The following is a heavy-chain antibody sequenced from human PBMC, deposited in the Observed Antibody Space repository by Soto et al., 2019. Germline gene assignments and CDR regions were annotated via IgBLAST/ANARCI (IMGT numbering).Heavy chain of an antibody. Sequence: SETLSLTCTVSGGSISSYYWSWIRQPPGKGLEWIGYIYYSGSTNYNPSLKSRVTISVDTSKNQFSLKLSSVTAADTAVYYCARGPMIYDFWSGYYHLQHWGQGTLVTVSS. CDR3: ARGPMIYDFWSGYYHLQH. J-gene: IGHJ1*01. CDR2: IYYSGST. CDR1: GGSISSYY. D-gene: IGHD3-3*01. V-gene: IGHV4-59*01.